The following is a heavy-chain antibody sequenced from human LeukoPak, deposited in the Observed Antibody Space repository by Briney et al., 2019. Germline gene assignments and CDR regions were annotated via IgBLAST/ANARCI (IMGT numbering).Heavy chain of an antibody. J-gene: IGHJ6*02. CDR2: ISFDESNK. V-gene: IGHV3-30*18. CDR1: GFTFSSYG. CDR3: AKFIVPNIRHHCYYGMDV. Sequence: GGSLRLSCAASGFTFSSYGLHWVRQAPGKGLEWVALISFDESNKYYADSVKGRFTISRDTSKNTLYLQMNSLRAEDTAVYYCAKFIVPNIRHHCYYGMDVWGQGTTVTVSS. D-gene: IGHD2-8*01.